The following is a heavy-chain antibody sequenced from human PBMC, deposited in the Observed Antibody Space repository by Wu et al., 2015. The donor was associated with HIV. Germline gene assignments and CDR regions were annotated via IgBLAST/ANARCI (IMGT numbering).Heavy chain of an antibody. Sequence: QLVQSGAEVKKPGSSVKVSCKASGGTFSSYAISWVRQAPGQGLEWMGGIIPIFGTANYAQKFQGRVTITTDESTSTAYMELSSLRSEDTAVYYCATPTLYYDYVWGSYRYAPFDYWGQGTLVTVSS. CDR2: IIPIFGTA. D-gene: IGHD3-16*02. V-gene: IGHV1-69*05. CDR1: GGTFSSYA. CDR3: ATPTLYYDYVWGSYRYAPFDY. J-gene: IGHJ4*02.